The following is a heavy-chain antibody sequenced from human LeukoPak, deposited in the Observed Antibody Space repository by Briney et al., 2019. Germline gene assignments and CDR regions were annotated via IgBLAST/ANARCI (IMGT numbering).Heavy chain of an antibody. J-gene: IGHJ4*02. CDR2: IKAYNGNT. V-gene: IGHV1-18*01. Sequence: GASVKVSFQASGYTFTRYATCLVRPPPGQRLDWIGWIKAYNGNTNYAQKLQGRVTMTTDTSTSTAYMELRSLRSDDTAVYYCARPKYSGYEVGYFDYWGQGTLVTVSS. CDR3: ARPKYSGYEVGYFDY. D-gene: IGHD5-12*01. CDR1: GYTFTRYA.